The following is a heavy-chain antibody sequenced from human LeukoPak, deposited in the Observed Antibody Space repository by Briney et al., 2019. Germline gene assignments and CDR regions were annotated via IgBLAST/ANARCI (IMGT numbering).Heavy chain of an antibody. D-gene: IGHD1-14*01. CDR3: ASVISGRGAFDI. J-gene: IGHJ3*02. CDR1: GGSISSYY. CDR2: IYYSGST. Sequence: PETLTLTCTVSGGSISSYYWSWIRQPPGKGLEWIGYIYYSGSTNYNPSLKSRVTISVDTSKNQLSLKLSSVTAADTAVYYCASVISGRGAFDIWGQGTMVTVSS. V-gene: IGHV4-59*01.